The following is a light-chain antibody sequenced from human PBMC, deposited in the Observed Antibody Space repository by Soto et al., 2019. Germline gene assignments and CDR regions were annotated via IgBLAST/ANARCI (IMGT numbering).Light chain of an antibody. CDR1: QSINNW. CDR3: HQYNTYS. Sequence: DIQMTQSPSTLSASVGDRVTMTCRASQSINNWLAWYQQKPGKAPKLLIYDASSLQIGVPSRFSGSGSGTEFILTLRSLEPDDFATYYCHQYNTYSFGQGTKRDIK. J-gene: IGKJ2*01. V-gene: IGKV1-5*01. CDR2: DAS.